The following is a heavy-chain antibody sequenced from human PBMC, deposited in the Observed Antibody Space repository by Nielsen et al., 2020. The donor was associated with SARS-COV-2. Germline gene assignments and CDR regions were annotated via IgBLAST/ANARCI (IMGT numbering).Heavy chain of an antibody. Sequence: SETLSLTCTVSGGSISSSSYYWGWIRQPPGKGLEWIGSIYYSGSTYYNPSLKSRVTISVDTSKNQFSLKLSSVTAADTAVYYCATSRRWGIAARPGSTGYWGQGTLVTVSS. CDR2: IYYSGST. D-gene: IGHD6-6*01. J-gene: IGHJ4*02. CDR1: GGSISSSSYY. V-gene: IGHV4-39*01. CDR3: ATSRRWGIAARPGSTGY.